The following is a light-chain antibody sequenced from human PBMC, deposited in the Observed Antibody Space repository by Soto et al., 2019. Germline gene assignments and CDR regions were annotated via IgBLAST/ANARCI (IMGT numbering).Light chain of an antibody. CDR2: DAS. J-gene: IGKJ4*01. Sequence: EIVLTQSPATLSLSPGERATLSCRASQSVSSYLAWYQQKPGQAPRLLIYDASNRATGIPARFSGSASGTDFTLTISSLEPEDFAVYYCQQRSNWLSLTFGGGTTVEIK. CDR1: QSVSSY. V-gene: IGKV3-11*01. CDR3: QQRSNWLSLT.